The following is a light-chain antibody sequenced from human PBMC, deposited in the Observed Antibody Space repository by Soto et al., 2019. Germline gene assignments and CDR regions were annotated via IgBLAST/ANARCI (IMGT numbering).Light chain of an antibody. CDR2: EVS. Sequence: QLVLTQPASVSGSPGQSITISCTGTSSDVGGYNYVSWYQQHPGKAPKLMIYEVSNRPSGVSNRFSGSKSGNTASLTISGLQAEDEADYYCSSYTISSSLFGGGTKLTVL. CDR3: SSYTISSSL. CDR1: SSDVGGYNY. J-gene: IGLJ2*01. V-gene: IGLV2-14*01.